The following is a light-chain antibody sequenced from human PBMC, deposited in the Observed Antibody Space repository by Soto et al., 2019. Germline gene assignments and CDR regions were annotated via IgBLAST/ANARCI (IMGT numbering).Light chain of an antibody. CDR2: DAS. CDR1: QSVSSY. J-gene: IGKJ5*01. CDR3: QQRSNWIT. Sequence: QSPATLSLSPGGGANLSCRASQSVSSYLAWYQQKPGQAPRLLIYDASNRATGIPARFSGSGSGTDFTLSISSLEPEDFAVYHCQQRSNWITFGQGTHWRL. V-gene: IGKV3-11*01.